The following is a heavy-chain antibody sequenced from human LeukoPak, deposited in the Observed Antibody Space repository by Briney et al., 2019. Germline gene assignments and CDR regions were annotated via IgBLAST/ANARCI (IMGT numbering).Heavy chain of an antibody. D-gene: IGHD6-19*01. CDR2: IYYLGST. CDR3: VRLPRGAWYSSGWYPGRYNGMDV. J-gene: IGHJ6*02. CDR1: GDSINSSDYY. V-gene: IGHV4-39*01. Sequence: PSETLSLTCSVSGDSINSSDYYWGWIRQPPGKGLEWIGSIYYLGSTFYNPSLKSRVTIYVDTSKNQFPLRLTSVTAADTSVFYCVRLPRGAWYSSGWYPGRYNGMDVWGQGTTVIVSS.